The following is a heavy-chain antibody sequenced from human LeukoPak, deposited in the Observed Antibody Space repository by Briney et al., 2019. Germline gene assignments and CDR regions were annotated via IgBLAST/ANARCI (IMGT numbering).Heavy chain of an antibody. Sequence: PSETLSLTCTVSGGSISSYYWSWIRQPPGKGLEWIGYIYYSGSTNYNPSLKSRVTISVDTSKNQFSLKLRSVTAADTAVYYCARSTGIAAAGIGYFDYWGQGTLVTVSS. CDR1: GGSISSYY. J-gene: IGHJ4*02. CDR3: ARSTGIAAAGIGYFDY. D-gene: IGHD6-13*01. CDR2: IYYSGST. V-gene: IGHV4-59*12.